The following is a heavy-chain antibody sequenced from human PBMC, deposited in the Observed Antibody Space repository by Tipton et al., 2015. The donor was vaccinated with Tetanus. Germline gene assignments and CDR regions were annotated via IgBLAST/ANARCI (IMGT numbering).Heavy chain of an antibody. CDR2: TRNKANSYTT. CDR3: ARAGQVGATLYYFDY. V-gene: IGHV3-72*01. Sequence: SLRLSCAASGFTFSDHYMDWVRQAPGKGLEWVGRTRNKANSYTTEYAASVKGRFTISRDDSKNSLYLQMNSLKTEDTAVYYCARAGQVGATLYYFDYWGQGTLVTVSS. J-gene: IGHJ4*02. D-gene: IGHD1-26*01. CDR1: GFTFSDHY.